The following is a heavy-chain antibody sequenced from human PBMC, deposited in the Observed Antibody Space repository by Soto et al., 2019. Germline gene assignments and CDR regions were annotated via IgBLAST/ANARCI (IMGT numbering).Heavy chain of an antibody. J-gene: IGHJ4*02. D-gene: IGHD2-15*01. CDR3: ARDLYCSGGSCYSIAY. CDR2: ISSSSSYI. V-gene: IGHV3-21*01. CDR1: GFTFSSYS. Sequence: GGSLRLSCAASGFTFSSYSMNWVRQAPGKGLEWVSSISSSSSYIYYADSVKGRFTISRDNAKNSLYLQMNSLRAEDTAVYYGARDLYCSGGSCYSIAYWGQGTLVTVSS.